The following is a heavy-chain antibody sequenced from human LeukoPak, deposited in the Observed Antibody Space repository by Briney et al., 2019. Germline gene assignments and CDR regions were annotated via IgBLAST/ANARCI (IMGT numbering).Heavy chain of an antibody. CDR2: INPNRGGT. Sequence: GASVKVSCQASGYTFTGYFMHWVRQAPGQGLAWMGWINPNRGGTNYAQKFQGRVTMTRDTSISTTYMELSGLRSDDTPVYFCARVKKQQLVSFPYYWGQGNLVTVSS. D-gene: IGHD6-13*01. CDR3: ARVKKQQLVSFPYY. V-gene: IGHV1-2*02. CDR1: GYTFTGYF. J-gene: IGHJ4*02.